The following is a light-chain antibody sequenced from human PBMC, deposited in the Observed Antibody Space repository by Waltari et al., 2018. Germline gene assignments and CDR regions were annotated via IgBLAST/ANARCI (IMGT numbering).Light chain of an antibody. V-gene: IGKV3-20*01. CDR1: PSISRY. CDR3: QNHERLPAM. Sequence: EIVLTHAPGTLSLSPGERATLPCRASPSISRYLAWYQQNPGQAPRLLIYAASSRATGIPDRVSGSGSGTDFSLTISRLEPEEFAVYYCQNHERLPAMFGQGTKVVIK. CDR2: AAS. J-gene: IGKJ1*01.